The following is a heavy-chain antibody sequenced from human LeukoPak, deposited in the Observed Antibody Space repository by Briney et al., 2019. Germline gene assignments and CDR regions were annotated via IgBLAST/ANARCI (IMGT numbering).Heavy chain of an antibody. V-gene: IGHV3-30*02. CDR1: GFTFSSYA. CDR2: ILSDGSKT. D-gene: IGHD3-3*01. Sequence: SGGSLRLSCAASGFTFSSYAMHWVRQAPGKGLEWVAIILSDGSKTYYPDSVRGRFTISRDNSKNTLYLQMNSLRGEDTAVYYCARDRWFWSGYTYGMDVWGQGTTVTVSS. CDR3: ARDRWFWSGYTYGMDV. J-gene: IGHJ6*02.